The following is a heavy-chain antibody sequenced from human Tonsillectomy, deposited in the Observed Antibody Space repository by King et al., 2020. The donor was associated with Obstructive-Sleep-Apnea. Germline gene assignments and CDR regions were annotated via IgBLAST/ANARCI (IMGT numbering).Heavy chain of an antibody. J-gene: IGHJ6*02. D-gene: IGHD2-2*02. V-gene: IGHV3-23*04. CDR2: ISGSGGST. Sequence: VQLVESGGGLVQPGGSLRLSCAASGFTFSSYAMSWVRQAPGKGLEWVSAISGSGGSTYYADSVKGRFTISRDNSKNTLYLQMNNLRAEDTAVYYCAKELRYCSSTSCYNLNYYYYGMDVWGQGTTVTVSS. CDR3: AKELRYCSSTSCYNLNYYYYGMDV. CDR1: GFTFSSYA.